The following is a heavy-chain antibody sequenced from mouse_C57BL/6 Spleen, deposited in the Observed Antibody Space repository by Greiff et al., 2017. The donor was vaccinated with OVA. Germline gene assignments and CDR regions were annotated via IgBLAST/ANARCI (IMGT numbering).Heavy chain of an antibody. CDR2: IYPGSGST. Sequence: QVQLKQPGAELVKPGASVKMSCKASGYTFTSYWITWVKQRPGQGLEWIGDIYPGSGSTNYNEKFKSKATLTVDTSSSTAYMQLSSLTSEDSAVYYCARYDGSSPLDYWGQGTTLTVSA. CDR3: ARYDGSSPLDY. V-gene: IGHV1-55*01. J-gene: IGHJ2*01. D-gene: IGHD1-1*01. CDR1: GYTFTSYW.